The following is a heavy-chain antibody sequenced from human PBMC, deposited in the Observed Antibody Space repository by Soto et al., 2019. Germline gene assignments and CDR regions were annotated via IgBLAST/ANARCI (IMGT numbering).Heavy chain of an antibody. CDR2: IYSGGST. V-gene: IGHV3-53*01. D-gene: IGHD3-22*01. CDR1: GFTVSSNY. Sequence: LRLSCAASGFTVSSNYMSWVRQAPGKGLEWVSVIYSGGSTYYADSVKGRFTISRDNSKNTLYLQMNSLRAEDTAVYYCARDQLYYNDISGRPLNAFDVWGQGTMVTVSS. CDR3: ARDQLYYNDISGRPLNAFDV. J-gene: IGHJ3*01.